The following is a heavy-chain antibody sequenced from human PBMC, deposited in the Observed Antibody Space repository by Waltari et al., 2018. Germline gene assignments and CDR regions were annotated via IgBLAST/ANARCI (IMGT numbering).Heavy chain of an antibody. D-gene: IGHD2-15*01. Sequence: QVQLQESGPGLVKPSETLSLPCTVSGGSISSYYWSWIRQPAGKGLDWIGYIYYSGSTNYNPSLKSRVTISVDTSKNQFSLKLSSVTAADTAVYYCARDAGYCSGGSCYPYYFDYWGQGTLVTVSS. V-gene: IGHV4-59*01. CDR1: GGSISSYY. CDR3: ARDAGYCSGGSCYPYYFDY. CDR2: IYYSGST. J-gene: IGHJ4*02.